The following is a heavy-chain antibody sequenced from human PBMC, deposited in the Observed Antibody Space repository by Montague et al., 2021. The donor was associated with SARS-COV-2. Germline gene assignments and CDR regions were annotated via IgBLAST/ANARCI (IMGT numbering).Heavy chain of an antibody. CDR1: GGPISSGGYY. Sequence: TLSLTCTVSGGPISSGGYYWSWIRQPPGKGLEWIGYIYYSGSTYYNPSLKSRVTISVDTSKNQFSLKLSSVTAADTAVYYCARGGSYSSGWYGVDYYYGMDVWGQGTTVTVSS. J-gene: IGHJ6*02. CDR3: ARGGSYSSGWYGVDYYYGMDV. D-gene: IGHD6-19*01. V-gene: IGHV4-31*03. CDR2: IYYSGST.